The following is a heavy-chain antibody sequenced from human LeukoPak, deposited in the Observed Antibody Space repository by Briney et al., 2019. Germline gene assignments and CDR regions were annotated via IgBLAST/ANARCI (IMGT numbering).Heavy chain of an antibody. CDR3: ARDRPYYDFWSGSDY. CDR2: ISYDGSNK. D-gene: IGHD3-3*01. CDR1: GFTFSSYA. J-gene: IGHJ4*02. Sequence: GGSLRLSCAASGFTFSSYAMHWVRQAPGKGLEWVAVISYDGSNKYYADSVKGRFTISRDNSKNTLYLQMNSLRAEDTAVYYCARDRPYYDFWSGSDYWGQGTLVTVSS. V-gene: IGHV3-30-3*01.